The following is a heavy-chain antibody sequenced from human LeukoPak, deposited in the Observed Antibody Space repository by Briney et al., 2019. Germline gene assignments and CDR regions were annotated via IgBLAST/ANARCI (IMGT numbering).Heavy chain of an antibody. J-gene: IGHJ6*02. CDR2: IYYSGST. CDR1: GGSISSYY. Sequence: SETLSLTCTVSGGSISSYYWSWIRQPPGKGLEWIGYIYYSGSTNYNPSLKSRVTISVDTSKNQFSLKLSSVTAADTAVYYCARDHYYHGMDVWGQGTTVTVSS. V-gene: IGHV4-59*08. CDR3: ARDHYYHGMDV.